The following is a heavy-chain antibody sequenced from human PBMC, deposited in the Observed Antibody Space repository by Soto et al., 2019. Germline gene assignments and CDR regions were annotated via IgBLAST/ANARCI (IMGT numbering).Heavy chain of an antibody. V-gene: IGHV3-33*01. D-gene: IGHD3-10*01. J-gene: IGHJ6*03. CDR3: ARGGPMVRGEAYMDV. Sequence: QVQLVESGGGVVQPGRSLRLSCAASGFTFSSYGMHWVRQAPGKGLEWVAVIWYDGSNKYYADSVKGRFTISRDNSKNTLYLQMNSLRDEDTAVYYCARGGPMVRGEAYMDVWGKGTTVTVSS. CDR1: GFTFSSYG. CDR2: IWYDGSNK.